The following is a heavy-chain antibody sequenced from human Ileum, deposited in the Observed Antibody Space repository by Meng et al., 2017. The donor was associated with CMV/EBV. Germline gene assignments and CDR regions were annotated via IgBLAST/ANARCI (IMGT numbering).Heavy chain of an antibody. V-gene: IGHV3-30*19. CDR2: ISYDGNNK. J-gene: IGHJ3*02. D-gene: IGHD3-22*01. Sequence: SYGLHWVRQAPGKGLEWVAVISYDGNNKYDADSVKGRFTISRDNSKNTLYLQMNSLRAEDTAVYYCARADGRADYYDSSGTTGAFDIWGQGTMVTVSS. CDR1: SYG. CDR3: ARADGRADYYDSSGTTGAFDI.